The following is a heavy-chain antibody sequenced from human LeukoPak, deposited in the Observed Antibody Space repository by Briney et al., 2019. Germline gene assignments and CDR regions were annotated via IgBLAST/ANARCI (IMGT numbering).Heavy chain of an antibody. V-gene: IGHV3-21*01. CDR2: ISSSSSYI. J-gene: IGHJ4*02. Sequence: GGSLRLSCAASGFTFSSDSMNWVRQAPGKGLEWVSSISSSSSYIYYADSVKGRFTISRDNAKNSLYLQMNSLRAEDTAVYYCARGTGITGTTFGYWGQGTLVTVSS. D-gene: IGHD1-7*01. CDR1: GFTFSSDS. CDR3: ARGTGITGTTFGY.